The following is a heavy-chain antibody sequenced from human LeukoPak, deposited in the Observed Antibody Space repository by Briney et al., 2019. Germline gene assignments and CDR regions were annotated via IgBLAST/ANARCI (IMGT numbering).Heavy chain of an antibody. CDR2: IRYDGSTK. V-gene: IGHV3-30*02. Sequence: GGSLRLSCAASGFTFSSYGMHWVRQAPGKGLEWVAFIRYDGSTKYYADSVKGRFTISRDNAKNSLYLQMNSLRADDAAVYYCAREPTSMGSDYWGQGTLVTVSS. CDR3: AREPTSMGSDY. CDR1: GFTFSSYG. D-gene: IGHD5-18*01. J-gene: IGHJ4*02.